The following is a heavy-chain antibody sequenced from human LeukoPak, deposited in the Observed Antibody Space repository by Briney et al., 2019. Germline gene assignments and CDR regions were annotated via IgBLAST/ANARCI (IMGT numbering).Heavy chain of an antibody. CDR3: ARGGVRRPTLYDY. CDR1: GFTFSSYW. Sequence: PGGSLRLSCVASGFTFSSYWMHWVRQTPGKGLVWVSHINSDGSSTSYADSVKGRFTISRDNAKNTLCLQMNSLRAEDTAVYYCARGGVRRPTLYDYWGQGTLVTVSS. V-gene: IGHV3-74*01. D-gene: IGHD2-15*01. J-gene: IGHJ4*02. CDR2: INSDGSST.